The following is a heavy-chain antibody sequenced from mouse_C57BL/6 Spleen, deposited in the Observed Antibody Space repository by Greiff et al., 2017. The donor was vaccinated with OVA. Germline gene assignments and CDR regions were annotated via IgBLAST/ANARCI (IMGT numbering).Heavy chain of an antibody. CDR3: ARGLVQRYFDV. CDR1: GYTFTSYG. D-gene: IGHD3-3*01. V-gene: IGHV1-81*01. CDR2: IYPRSGNT. J-gene: IGHJ1*03. Sequence: VKLQQSGAELARPGASVKLSCKASGYTFTSYGISWVKQRTGQGLEWIGEIYPRSGNTYYNEKFKGKATLTADKSSSTAYMELRSLTSEDSAVYFCARGLVQRYFDVWGTGTTVTVSS.